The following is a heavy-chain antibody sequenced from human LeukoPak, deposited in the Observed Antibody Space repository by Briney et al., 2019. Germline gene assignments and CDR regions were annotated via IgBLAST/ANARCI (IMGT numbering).Heavy chain of an antibody. CDR3: ARRSTSLTLDY. J-gene: IGHJ4*02. V-gene: IGHV4-38-2*01. D-gene: IGHD2-2*01. CDR1: GYSISSGYY. Sequence: SETLSLTCAVSGYSISSGYYWGWIRQPPGKGLEWIGSIYHSGSTYYNPPLKSRVTISVDTSKNQFSLKLSSVTAADTAVYYCARRSTSLTLDYWGQGTLVTVSS. CDR2: IYHSGST.